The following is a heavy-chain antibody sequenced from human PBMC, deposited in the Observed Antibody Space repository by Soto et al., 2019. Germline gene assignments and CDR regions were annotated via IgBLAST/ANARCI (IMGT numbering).Heavy chain of an antibody. CDR3: ARRINWNYAFDY. J-gene: IGHJ4*02. CDR2: IIHSGNT. Sequence: SETLSLTCTVSDYSIGSGYYWGWIRQPPGKGLEWIGSIIHSGNTNYNPSLKSRVTMSVDTSKNQFSLKLSSVIAADTAVYYCARRINWNYAFDYWGQGILVTVSS. CDR1: DYSIGSGYY. V-gene: IGHV4-38-2*02. D-gene: IGHD1-7*01.